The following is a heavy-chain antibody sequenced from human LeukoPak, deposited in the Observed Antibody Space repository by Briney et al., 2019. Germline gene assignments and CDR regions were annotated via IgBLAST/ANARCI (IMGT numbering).Heavy chain of an antibody. Sequence: GGSLRLSCASSGFTFSNYWMHWVRQAPGKGLVWVSRIKSDGRSTSYADSVKGRFTISRDNTKSTLYLQMNSLRDEDAAVYYCAREKYSGIYYGIDYWGQGTLVTVSS. J-gene: IGHJ4*02. D-gene: IGHD1-26*01. CDR1: GFTFSNYW. V-gene: IGHV3-74*01. CDR3: AREKYSGIYYGIDY. CDR2: IKSDGRST.